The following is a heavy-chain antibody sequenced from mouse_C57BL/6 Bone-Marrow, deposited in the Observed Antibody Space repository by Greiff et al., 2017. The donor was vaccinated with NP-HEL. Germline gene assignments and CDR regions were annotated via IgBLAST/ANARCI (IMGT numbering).Heavy chain of an antibody. CDR2: ISSGGSYT. CDR1: GFTFSSYG. D-gene: IGHD1-1*01. V-gene: IGHV5-6*01. Sequence: DVHLVESGGDLVKPGGSLKLSCAASGFTFSSYGMSWVRQTPDKRLEWVATISSGGSYTYYPDSVKGRFTISRDNAKNTLYLQMSSLKSEDTAMYYCARHENYYGSSCDYWGQGTTLTVSS. J-gene: IGHJ2*01. CDR3: ARHENYYGSSCDY.